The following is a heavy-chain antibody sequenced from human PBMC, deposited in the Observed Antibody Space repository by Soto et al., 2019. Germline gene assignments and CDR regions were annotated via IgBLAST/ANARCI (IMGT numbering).Heavy chain of an antibody. J-gene: IGHJ6*02. D-gene: IGHD6-19*01. CDR3: ARDLGSGWSRGNYYYGMDV. CDR2: ISAYNGNT. V-gene: IGHV1-18*01. CDR1: GYTFTSYG. Sequence: ASVKVSCKASGYTFTSYGISWVRQAPGQGLEWMGWISAYNGNTNYAQKLQGRVTMTTDTSTSTAYMELRSLRSDDTAVYYCARDLGSGWSRGNYYYGMDVWGQGTTVTVSS.